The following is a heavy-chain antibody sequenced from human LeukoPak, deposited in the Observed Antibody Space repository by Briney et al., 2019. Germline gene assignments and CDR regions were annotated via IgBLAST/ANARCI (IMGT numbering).Heavy chain of an antibody. V-gene: IGHV3-7*01. Sequence: QPGGSLRLSCAASGFTFSSYAMSWVRQAPGKGLEWVANIKEDGSEKYYVDSVKGRFTISRDNAKNSLYLQMNSLRAEDTAVYYCARDPSSLRDSFDYWGQGTLVTVSS. CDR1: GFTFSSYA. J-gene: IGHJ4*02. CDR2: IKEDGSEK. CDR3: ARDPSSLRDSFDY.